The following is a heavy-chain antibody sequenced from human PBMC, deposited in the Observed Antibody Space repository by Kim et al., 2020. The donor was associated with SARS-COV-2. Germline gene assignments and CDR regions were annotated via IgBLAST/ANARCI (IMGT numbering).Heavy chain of an antibody. CDR2: IYYSGST. V-gene: IGHV4-59*13. CDR3: ARAPPRPYYYDSSGYYYFDY. CDR1: GGSISSYY. Sequence: SETLSLTCTVSGGSISSYYWSWIRQPPGKGLEWIGYIYYSGSTNYNPSLKSRVTISVDTSKNQFSLKLSSVTAADTAVYYCARAPPRPYYYDSSGYYYFDYWGQGTLVTVSS. J-gene: IGHJ4*02. D-gene: IGHD3-22*01.